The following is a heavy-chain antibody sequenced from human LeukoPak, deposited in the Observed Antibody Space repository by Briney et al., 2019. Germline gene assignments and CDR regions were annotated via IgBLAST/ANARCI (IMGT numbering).Heavy chain of an antibody. D-gene: IGHD6-13*01. Sequence: ASVKVSCKASGYTFTSYDINWVRQATGQGLEWMGWMNPNSGNTGYAQKFQGRVTMTRNTSISTAYMELSSLRSEDTAVYYCARDLDSSSWAVRRYYYYYMDVWGKGTTVTISS. CDR1: GYTFTSYD. CDR2: MNPNSGNT. J-gene: IGHJ6*03. V-gene: IGHV1-8*01. CDR3: ARDLDSSSWAVRRYYYYYMDV.